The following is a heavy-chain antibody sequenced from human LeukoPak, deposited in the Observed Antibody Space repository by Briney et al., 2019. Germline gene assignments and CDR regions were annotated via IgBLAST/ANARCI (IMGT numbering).Heavy chain of an antibody. J-gene: IGHJ1*01. CDR2: INVGNGNT. CDR3: APGGGGGYSYAEDYFQH. V-gene: IGHV1-3*01. CDR1: GYSFTKYA. Sequence: GASVKVSCKASGYSFTKYAIHWVRQAPGQRLEWMGWINVGNGNTKYSRKFQDRVTITRDIFASIGYMELSSLRSEDTAVYYCAPGGGGGYSYAEDYFQHWGQGTLVTVSS. D-gene: IGHD5-18*01.